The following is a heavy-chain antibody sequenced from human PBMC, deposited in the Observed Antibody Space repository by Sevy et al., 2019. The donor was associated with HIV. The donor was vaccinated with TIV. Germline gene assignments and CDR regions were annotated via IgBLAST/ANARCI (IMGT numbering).Heavy chain of an antibody. CDR3: ARDLPPSATTVAHFDY. J-gene: IGHJ4*02. Sequence: GGSLRLSCAASGFTFSSYEMNWVRQAPGKGLEWVSFISSRASTISYADSVKGRFTISRDNAKNSLYLQMNSLRADDTAIYYCARDLPPSATTVAHFDYWGQGTLVTVSS. CDR2: ISSRASTI. CDR1: GFTFSSYE. D-gene: IGHD4-17*01. V-gene: IGHV3-48*03.